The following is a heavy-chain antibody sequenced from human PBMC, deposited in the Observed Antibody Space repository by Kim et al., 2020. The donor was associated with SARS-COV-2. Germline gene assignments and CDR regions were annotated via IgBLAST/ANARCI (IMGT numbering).Heavy chain of an antibody. CDR3: ARGGAEFDH. CDR2: LNPNSGRA. D-gene: IGHD3-16*01. J-gene: IGHJ4*02. V-gene: IGHV1-2*06. CDR1: GYKFTDFY. Sequence: ASVKVSCKTSGYKFTDFYIQWVRQAPGQGLEWLGQLNPNSGRAHFAQNFQGRVTMTRDTSISTAYLDLGSLTSDDTAVYYCARGGAEFDHWGQGTLVTVS.